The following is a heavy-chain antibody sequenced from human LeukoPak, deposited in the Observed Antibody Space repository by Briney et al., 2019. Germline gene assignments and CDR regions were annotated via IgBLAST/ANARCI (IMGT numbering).Heavy chain of an antibody. D-gene: IGHD3-10*01. V-gene: IGHV4-39*01. J-gene: IGHJ5*02. CDR2: IYYSGST. Sequence: PSETLCLTCTVSGGSISSSSYYWGWIRQPPGKRLEWIGSIYYSGSTYYNPSLRSRVTISVDTSKNQFSLKLSSVTAADTAVYYCAKAVLLWFGELFDWFDPWGQGTLDTVSS. CDR3: AKAVLLWFGELFDWFDP. CDR1: GGSISSSSYY.